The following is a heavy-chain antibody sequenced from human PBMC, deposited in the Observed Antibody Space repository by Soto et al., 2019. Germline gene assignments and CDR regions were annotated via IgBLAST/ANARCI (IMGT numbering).Heavy chain of an antibody. V-gene: IGHV1-69*04. CDR3: ARESGYYYYYMDV. J-gene: IGHJ6*03. Sequence: ASGGKFVNLSIRWISNNPSQGLDSMTRIIPILGIANYAKKFQGRVTMIADKPTRTAYMELSSLRCEGRAVYYCARESGYYYYYMDVRGKGTTVPVSS. CDR2: IIPILGIA. CDR1: GGKFVNLS.